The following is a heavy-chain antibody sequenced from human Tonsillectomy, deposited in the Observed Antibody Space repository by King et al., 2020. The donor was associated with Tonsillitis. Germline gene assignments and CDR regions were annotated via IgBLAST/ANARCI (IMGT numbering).Heavy chain of an antibody. CDR2: IRSKAYGGTT. V-gene: IGHV3-49*05. J-gene: IGHJ6*02. D-gene: IGHD3-16*01. CDR1: GYTFGDYG. Sequence: VQLVESGGGLVKPGRSLRLSCIASGYTFGDYGVSWFRQAPGKGLEWVGFIRSKAYGGTTEYAASVEGRFTISRDDSKSIAYLQMNSLKTEDTAVYYFTRDTREPRLGYYYGMDVWGQGTTVTVSS. CDR3: TRDTREPRLGYYYGMDV.